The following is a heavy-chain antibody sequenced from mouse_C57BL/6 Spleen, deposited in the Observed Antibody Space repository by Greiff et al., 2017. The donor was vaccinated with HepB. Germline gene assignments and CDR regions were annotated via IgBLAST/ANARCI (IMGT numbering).Heavy chain of an antibody. CDR1: GYAFSSYW. D-gene: IGHD2-1*01. CDR3: ATIYLYYFDY. V-gene: IGHV1-80*01. Sequence: VKLQESGAELVKPGASVKISCKASGYAFSSYWMNWVKQRPGKGLEWIGQIYPGDGDTNYNGKFKGKATLTADKSSSTAYMQLSSLTSEDSAVYFCATIYLYYFDYWGQGTTLTVSS. CDR2: IYPGDGDT. J-gene: IGHJ2*01.